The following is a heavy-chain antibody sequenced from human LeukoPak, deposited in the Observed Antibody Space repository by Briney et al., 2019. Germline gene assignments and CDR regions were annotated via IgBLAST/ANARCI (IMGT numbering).Heavy chain of an antibody. CDR1: GFTVSSNY. V-gene: IGHV3-53*01. CDR2: IYSGGST. J-gene: IGHJ4*02. Sequence: PGGSLRLSCAASGFTVSSNYMSWVRQAPGKGLEWVSVIYSGGSTYYADSVEGRFTISRDNSKNTLYLQMNSLRAEDTAVYYCARRDSYGYEYDYWGQGTLVTVSS. CDR3: ARRDSYGYEYDY. D-gene: IGHD5-18*01.